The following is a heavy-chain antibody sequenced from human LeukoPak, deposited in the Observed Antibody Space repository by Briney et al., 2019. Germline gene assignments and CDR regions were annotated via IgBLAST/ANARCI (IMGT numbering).Heavy chain of an antibody. D-gene: IGHD3-22*01. CDR2: IWYDGSNK. Sequence: GGSLRLSCAASGFTFSSYGMHWVRQAPGKGLEWVAVIWYDGSNKYYADSVKGRFTISRDNSKNTLYLQMNSLRAEDTAVYYCARDPGDGYDSSGPDAFDIWGQGTMVTVSS. J-gene: IGHJ3*02. CDR3: ARDPGDGYDSSGPDAFDI. V-gene: IGHV3-33*01. CDR1: GFTFSSYG.